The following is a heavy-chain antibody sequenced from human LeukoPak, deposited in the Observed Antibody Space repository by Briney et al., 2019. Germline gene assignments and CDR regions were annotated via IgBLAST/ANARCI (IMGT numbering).Heavy chain of an antibody. CDR2: INHSGST. CDR3: ARAIYSGSSGMAFDI. Sequence: SETLSLTCAVYGGSFSGYYWSWIRQPPGKGLEWIGEINHSGSTNYNPSLKSRVTISVDTSKNQFSLKLSSVTAADTAVYYCARAIYSGSSGMAFDIWGQGTMVTVSS. J-gene: IGHJ3*02. D-gene: IGHD1-26*01. CDR1: GGSFSGYY. V-gene: IGHV4-34*01.